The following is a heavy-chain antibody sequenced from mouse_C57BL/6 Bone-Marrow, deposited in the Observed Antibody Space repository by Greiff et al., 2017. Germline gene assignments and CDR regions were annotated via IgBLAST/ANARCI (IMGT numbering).Heavy chain of an antibody. CDR1: GYTFTSYW. D-gene: IGHD1-1*01. CDR3: ARSYYYGSSFWFAY. CDR2: IHPSDSDT. J-gene: IGHJ3*01. V-gene: IGHV1-74*01. Sequence: QVQLQQPGAELVKPGASVKVSCKASGYTFTSYWMHWVKQRPGQGLEWIGRIHPSDSDTNYNQKFKGKATLTADKSSSTAYMELRSLTSEDSAVYFCARSYYYGSSFWFAYWGQGTLVTVSA.